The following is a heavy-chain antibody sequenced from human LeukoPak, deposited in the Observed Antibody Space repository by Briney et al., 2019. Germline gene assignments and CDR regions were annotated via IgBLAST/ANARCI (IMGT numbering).Heavy chain of an antibody. J-gene: IGHJ6*03. CDR1: GGSFSGYY. CDR3: ARDGVVVVPAAMLYYYYYYMDV. CDR2: INHSGST. D-gene: IGHD2-2*01. Sequence: SETLSLTCAVDGGSFSGYYWSWIRQPPGKGLEWIGEINHSGSTNYNPSLKGRVTISVDTSKNQFSLKLSSVTAADTAVYYCARDGVVVVPAAMLYYYYYYMDVWGKGTTVTVSS. V-gene: IGHV4-34*01.